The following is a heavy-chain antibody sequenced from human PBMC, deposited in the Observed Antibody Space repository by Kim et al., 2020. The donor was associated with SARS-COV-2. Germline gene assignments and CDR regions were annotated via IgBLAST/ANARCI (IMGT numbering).Heavy chain of an antibody. Sequence: SETLSLTCTVSGGSISNRSCYWGWIRQPPGKGLEWIGSMHYSGGIKYNPTLSYNPSLKSRVTISGDTSKNQFSLKLSSVTAADTALYYCASYRGGTMFDFWGQGTVVAVSS. CDR3: ASYRGGTMFDF. CDR1: GGSISNRSCY. J-gene: IGHJ3*01. CDR2: MHYSGGI. V-gene: IGHV4-39*01. D-gene: IGHD1-1*01.